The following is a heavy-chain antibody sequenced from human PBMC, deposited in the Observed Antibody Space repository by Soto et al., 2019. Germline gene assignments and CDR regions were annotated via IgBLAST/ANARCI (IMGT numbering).Heavy chain of an antibody. J-gene: IGHJ4*02. Sequence: VGSLRLSCAASGFSFGSYALSWVRQAPGKGLEWVSTISGSDGKTFYADSAKGRFSISRDTSQSTLYLQLNSLRADDTAMYYCARWSYRDYWGQGSQVTVSS. V-gene: IGHV3-23*01. CDR3: ARWSYRDY. CDR2: ISGSDGKT. CDR1: GFSFGSYA. D-gene: IGHD3-10*01.